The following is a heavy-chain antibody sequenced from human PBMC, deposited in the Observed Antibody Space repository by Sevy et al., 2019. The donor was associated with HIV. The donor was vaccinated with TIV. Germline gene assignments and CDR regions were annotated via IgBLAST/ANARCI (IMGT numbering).Heavy chain of an antibody. CDR2: VIPSFGIT. D-gene: IGHD3-22*01. CDR3: AITKDYYDNSGYPFDY. Sequence: ASVKVSCKASGDSFNAYPINWLRQAPGQGLEWMGGVIPSFGITKYARSFQGRVAITADDSTKTAYMELRSLRSEDTAVFYCAITKDYYDNSGYPFDYWGQGTLVTVSS. CDR1: GDSFNAYP. V-gene: IGHV1-69*13. J-gene: IGHJ4*02.